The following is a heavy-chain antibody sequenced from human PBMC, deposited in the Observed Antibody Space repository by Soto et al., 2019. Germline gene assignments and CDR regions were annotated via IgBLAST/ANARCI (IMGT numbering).Heavy chain of an antibody. D-gene: IGHD1-26*01. V-gene: IGHV3-33*01. Sequence: QVQLVESGGGVVQPGRSLRLSCAASGFTFSSYGMHRVRQAPGKGLEWVAVIWYDGSNKYYADSVKGRFTISRDNSKNTLYLQMNSLRAEDTAVYYCARDPHPGIGGSSDYWGQGTLVTVSS. CDR3: ARDPHPGIGGSSDY. CDR2: IWYDGSNK. CDR1: GFTFSSYG. J-gene: IGHJ4*02.